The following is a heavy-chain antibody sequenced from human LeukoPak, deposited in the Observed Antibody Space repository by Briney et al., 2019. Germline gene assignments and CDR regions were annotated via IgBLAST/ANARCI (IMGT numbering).Heavy chain of an antibody. CDR1: GGSISSYY. CDR2: IYYSGST. CDR3: ARDGLDRYYYGMDV. D-gene: IGHD3-9*01. J-gene: IGHJ6*02. V-gene: IGHV4-59*01. Sequence: SETLSLTCTVSGGSISSYYWSWIRQPPGKGLEWIGYIYYSGSTNYNPSLKSRVTISVDTSKNQFSLKLSSVTAADTAVYYCARDGLDRYYYGMDVWGQGTTVTVSS.